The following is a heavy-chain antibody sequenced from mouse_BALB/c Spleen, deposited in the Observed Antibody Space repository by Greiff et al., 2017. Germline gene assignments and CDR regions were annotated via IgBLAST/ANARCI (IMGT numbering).Heavy chain of an antibody. V-gene: IGHV5-6*02. D-gene: IGHD1-2*01. CDR3: ARRGKVGYDAMDY. Sequence: DVMLVESGGDLVKPGGSLKLSCAASGFTFSSYGMSLVRPTPDKRLEWVATISSGGSYTYYPDSVKGRFTISRDNAKNTLYLQMSSLKSEYTAMYYCARRGKVGYDAMDYWGQGTSVTVSS. CDR1: GFTFSSYG. J-gene: IGHJ4*01. CDR2: ISSGGSYT.